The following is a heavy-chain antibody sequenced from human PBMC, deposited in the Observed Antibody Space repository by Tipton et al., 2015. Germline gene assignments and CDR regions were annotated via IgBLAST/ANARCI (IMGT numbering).Heavy chain of an antibody. CDR3: ARDLEHGMDV. V-gene: IGHV4-59*01. D-gene: IGHD5-24*01. J-gene: IGHJ6*02. CDR1: GGSMSDYY. Sequence: TLSLTCTVSGGSMSDYYWNWIRQSPGKGLEWIGYIRNSKYTFYNPALKSRVTISVDTSKNQFSLTLNSVAAADTAVYYCARDLEHGMDVWGHGTTVTVSS. CDR2: IRNSKYT.